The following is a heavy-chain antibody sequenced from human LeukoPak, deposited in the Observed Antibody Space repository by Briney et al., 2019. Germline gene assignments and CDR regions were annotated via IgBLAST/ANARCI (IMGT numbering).Heavy chain of an antibody. CDR3: AREAEYSSSSGYYYYMDV. Sequence: GRSLRLSCAASGFTFSSYSMNWVRQAPGKGLEWVSSISSSSSYIYYADSVKGRFTISRDNAKNSLYLQMNSLRAEDTAVYYCAREAEYSSSSGYYYYMDVWGKGTTVTVSS. V-gene: IGHV3-21*01. CDR2: ISSSSSYI. CDR1: GFTFSSYS. D-gene: IGHD6-6*01. J-gene: IGHJ6*03.